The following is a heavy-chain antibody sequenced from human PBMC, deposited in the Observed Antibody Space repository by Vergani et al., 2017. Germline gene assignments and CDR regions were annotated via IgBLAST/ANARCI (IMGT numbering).Heavy chain of an antibody. D-gene: IGHD4-17*01. J-gene: IGHJ6*02. Sequence: EVQLVESGGGLVQPGGSLRLSCAASGFTFSSYSMNWVRQAPGKGLEWVSYISSSSSTIYYADSVKGRFTISRDNAKNSLYLQMNSLRAEDTAMYYCAKEGGDYIYYYYGMDVWGQGTTVTVSS. CDR3: AKEGGDYIYYYYGMDV. CDR1: GFTFSSYS. V-gene: IGHV3-48*01. CDR2: ISSSSSTI.